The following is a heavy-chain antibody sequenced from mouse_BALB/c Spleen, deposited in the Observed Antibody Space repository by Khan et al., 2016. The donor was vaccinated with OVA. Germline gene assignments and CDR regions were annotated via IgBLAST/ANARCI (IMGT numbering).Heavy chain of an antibody. J-gene: IGHJ1*01. Sequence: QVQLKESGPGLVAPSQSLSITCTISGFSLTNYGVHWVRQPPGKGLEWLVVIWSDGHTTYNSALKSRMSISKDNSKSQAFLKMNSLQTDDTAMYYCARHGDYGNYVPYVDVWGAGTTVTVSS. D-gene: IGHD2-1*01. V-gene: IGHV2-6-1*01. CDR3: ARHGDYGNYVPYVDV. CDR1: GFSLTNYG. CDR2: IWSDGHT.